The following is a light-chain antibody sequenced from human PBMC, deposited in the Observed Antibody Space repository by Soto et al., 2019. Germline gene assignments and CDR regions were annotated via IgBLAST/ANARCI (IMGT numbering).Light chain of an antibody. CDR2: ATS. Sequence: DVQMTQSPSSLSAFVGDRVTITCLASQGIAPYLAWFQQKPGKVPKLLIYATSTLQSGVPSRFSGSGSGTDFTLTISSLQPEDVGTYYCQKYNSAPLTCGGGTKVEIK. V-gene: IGKV1-27*01. CDR1: QGIAPY. CDR3: QKYNSAPLT. J-gene: IGKJ4*01.